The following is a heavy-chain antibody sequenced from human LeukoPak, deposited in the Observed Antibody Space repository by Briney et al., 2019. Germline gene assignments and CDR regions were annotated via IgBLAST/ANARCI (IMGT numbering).Heavy chain of an antibody. CDR1: GFTFSSYA. CDR2: FSGSGGST. J-gene: IGHJ4*02. CDR3: ARDGLVAAAGTFDY. V-gene: IGHV3-23*01. D-gene: IGHD6-13*01. Sequence: PGGSLRLSCAASGFTFSSYAMSWVRQAPGKGLECISGFSGSGGSTYYADSVKGRFTISRDNAKNSLYLQMNSLRAEDTALYYCARDGLVAAAGTFDYWGQGTLVTVSS.